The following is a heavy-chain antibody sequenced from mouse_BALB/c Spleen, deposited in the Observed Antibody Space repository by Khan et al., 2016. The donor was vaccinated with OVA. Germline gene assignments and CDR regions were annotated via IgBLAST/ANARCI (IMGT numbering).Heavy chain of an antibody. CDR3: ARDYWFAY. V-gene: IGHV5-6-5*01. CDR1: GFTFSNYA. Sequence: EVQLLESGGGLVKPGGSLKLSCAASGFTFSNYAMSWVRQTPEKRLEWVASISSGGSTYYPDSVKGRFTISRDNARNILYLQMSSLRSEDMAIYYCARDYWFAYWGQGTLVTVSA. J-gene: IGHJ3*01. CDR2: ISSGGST.